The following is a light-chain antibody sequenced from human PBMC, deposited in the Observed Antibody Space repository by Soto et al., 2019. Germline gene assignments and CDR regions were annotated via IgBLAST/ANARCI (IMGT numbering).Light chain of an antibody. V-gene: IGKV1-33*01. J-gene: IGKJ2*01. Sequence: DIQMTQSPSSLSASVGDRVTMTCRASQAISKDLNWYQQKPGKAPKLLMFGASNLQTGVSSRFSGSGSGTDFTLTINSLQPEDFATYYCQQYYYLPYTFGQGTTLEI. CDR1: QAISKD. CDR2: GAS. CDR3: QQYYYLPYT.